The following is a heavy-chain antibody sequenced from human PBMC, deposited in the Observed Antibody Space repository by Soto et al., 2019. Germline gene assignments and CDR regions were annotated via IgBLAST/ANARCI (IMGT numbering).Heavy chain of an antibody. CDR1: GFTFSSCV. J-gene: IGHJ4*02. V-gene: IGHV3-30*18. D-gene: IGHD2-2*01. CDR2: ISIDGSNK. Sequence: SLRLSCAASGFTFSSCVMHWVRQAPGKGLEWVSVISIDGSNKYYADSVKGRFTISRDNSKNALYLQMNSLRAEDTAVYYCAKDRADIVLVPAAIGTAAGTSDHFDYWGQGTLVTVSS. CDR3: AKDRADIVLVPAAIGTAAGTSDHFDY.